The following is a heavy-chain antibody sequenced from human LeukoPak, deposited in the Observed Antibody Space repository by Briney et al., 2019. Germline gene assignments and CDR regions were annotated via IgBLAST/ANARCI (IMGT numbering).Heavy chain of an antibody. CDR2: IRYDGSNT. V-gene: IGHV3-30*02. CDR1: GFTFNNFG. Sequence: GGSLRLSCAASGFTFNNFGMHWVRQAPGKGLEWVAFIRYDGSNTYYGDSVRGRFTISRDNSMSTLYLQMNSLRVEDTALYYCAKDRTGARFYYYMDVWGKGTMVSVSS. J-gene: IGHJ6*03. CDR3: AKDRTGARFYYYMDV. D-gene: IGHD3/OR15-3a*01.